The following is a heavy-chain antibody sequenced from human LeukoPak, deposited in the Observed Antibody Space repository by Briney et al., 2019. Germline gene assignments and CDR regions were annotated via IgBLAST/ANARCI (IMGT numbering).Heavy chain of an antibody. CDR2: ISSSGSTI. J-gene: IGHJ4*02. D-gene: IGHD5-12*01. CDR1: GFTFSSYS. CDR3: ARDEGPSGGYHY. Sequence: GGSLRLSCAASGFTFSSYSMNWVRQAPGKGLEWVSYISSSGSTIYYADSVKGRFTISRDNAKNSLYLQMNSLGAEDTAVYYCARDEGPSGGYHYWGQGTLVTVSS. V-gene: IGHV3-48*04.